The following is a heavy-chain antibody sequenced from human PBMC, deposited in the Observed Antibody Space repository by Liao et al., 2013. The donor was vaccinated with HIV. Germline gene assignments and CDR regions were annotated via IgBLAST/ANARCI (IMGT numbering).Heavy chain of an antibody. CDR3: ARERVAASGDWFDP. D-gene: IGHD6-13*01. Sequence: QVHLQESGPGLVKPSDTLSLTCTVSGASMRGYYWGWVRQAAGKGLEWIGRIYTTGSTDYNSSLKSRVTMSVDTSKNQFSLKVNSVTAADTAMYYCARERVAASGDWFDPWGQGTLVTVSS. CDR2: IYTTGST. J-gene: IGHJ5*02. CDR1: GASMRGYY. V-gene: IGHV4-4*07.